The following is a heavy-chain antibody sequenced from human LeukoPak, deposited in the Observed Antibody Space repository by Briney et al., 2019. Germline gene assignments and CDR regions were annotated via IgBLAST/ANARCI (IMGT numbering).Heavy chain of an antibody. J-gene: IGHJ4*02. D-gene: IGHD4-17*01. V-gene: IGHV3-66*02. CDR1: GFTVSSNY. CDR3: ARDPGYGDYESFDY. CDR2: IYSGGST. Sequence: GGSLRLSCAASGFTVSSNYMSWVRQAPGQGLEWVSVIYSGGSTYYADSVKGRFTISRNNSKTTLYLQMNGLRADDTAVYYCARDPGYGDYESFDYWGQGTLVTVSS.